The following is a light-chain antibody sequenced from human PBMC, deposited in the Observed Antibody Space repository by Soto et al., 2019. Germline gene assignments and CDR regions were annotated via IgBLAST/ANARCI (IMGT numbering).Light chain of an antibody. V-gene: IGKV1-12*01. J-gene: IGKJ3*01. Sequence: IPMTQSPSSVSASVGDTVTLSCQTSHGVSDWLAWYQQKPGKAPTLLIYTVSNLQSGVPSRFSGSASGTYFILTITILQPEDFATYFCQQGKTFPFTFGPGTKVEVK. CDR3: QQGKTFPFT. CDR1: HGVSDW. CDR2: TVS.